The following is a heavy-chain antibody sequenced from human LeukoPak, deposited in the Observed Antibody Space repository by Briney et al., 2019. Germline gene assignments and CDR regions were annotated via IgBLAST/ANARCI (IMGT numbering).Heavy chain of an antibody. D-gene: IGHD2-2*01. CDR1: GGSITSGGFY. V-gene: IGHV4-31*03. CDR3: ASYIVVVPAASVEDAFDI. J-gene: IGHJ3*02. CDR2: IYYSGST. Sequence: PSETLSLTCTVSGGSITSGGFYWNWIRQHPGKGLEWIGYIYYSGSTYYNPSLKSRVTMSVDTSKNQFSLKLSSVTAADTAVYYCASYIVVVPAASVEDAFDIWGQGTMVTVSS.